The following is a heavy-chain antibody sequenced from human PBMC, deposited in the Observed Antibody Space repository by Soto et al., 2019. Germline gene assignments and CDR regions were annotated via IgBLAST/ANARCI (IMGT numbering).Heavy chain of an antibody. J-gene: IGHJ6*03. V-gene: IGHV3-53*04. CDR3: ARASNDILTGYPTDYYYYYYMDV. Sequence: EVQLVESGGGLVQPGGSLRLSCAASGFTVSSNYMSWVRQAPGKGLEWVSVIYSGGSTYYADSVKGRFTISRHNSKNTLYLQMNRLRAEDTAVYYCARASNDILTGYPTDYYYYYYMDVWGKGTTVTVSS. D-gene: IGHD3-9*01. CDR1: GFTVSSNY. CDR2: IYSGGST.